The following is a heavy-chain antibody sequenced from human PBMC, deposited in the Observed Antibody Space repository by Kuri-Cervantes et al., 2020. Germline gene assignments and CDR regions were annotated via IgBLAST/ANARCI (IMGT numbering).Heavy chain of an antibody. D-gene: IGHD6-19*01. CDR1: GFTFSSYA. CDR3: ARGRFSSGWYVGYYYYYGMDV. CDR2: ISYDGSNK. V-gene: IGHV3-30-3*01. J-gene: IGHJ6*02. Sequence: GESLKISCAASGFTFSSYAMHWVRQAPGKGLEWVAVISYDGSNKYYADSVKGRFTISRDNSKNTLYLQMNSLRAEDTAVYYCARGRFSSGWYVGYYYYYGMDVWGLGTTVTVSS.